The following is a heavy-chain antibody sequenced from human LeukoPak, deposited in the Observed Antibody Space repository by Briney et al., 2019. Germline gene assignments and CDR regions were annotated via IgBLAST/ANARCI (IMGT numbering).Heavy chain of an antibody. D-gene: IGHD3-10*01. V-gene: IGHV4-30-2*01. CDR1: GGSISSGDNS. Sequence: SETLSLTCAVSGGSISSGDNSWSWIRQPPGKGLEWIGYIYHSGSTYYNPSLKSRVTISVDRSKNQFSLRLSSVTAADTAVYYCARAPGYYGSGSPYFDSWGQGTLVTVSS. CDR2: IYHSGST. J-gene: IGHJ4*02. CDR3: ARAPGYYGSGSPYFDS.